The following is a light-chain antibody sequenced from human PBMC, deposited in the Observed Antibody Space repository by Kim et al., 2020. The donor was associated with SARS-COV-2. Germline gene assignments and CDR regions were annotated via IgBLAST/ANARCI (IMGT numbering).Light chain of an antibody. J-gene: IGKJ1*01. CDR3: QQYGVSPWT. CDR2: DTS. Sequence: SMGERATLPCRASPGVGGSYVAWYQQQRGQAPRLLIYDTSNRATGIPDRFNGSGSGTDFTLTISRLEPEDVAVYSCQQYGVSPWTFGQGTKVDIK. CDR1: PGVGGSY. V-gene: IGKV3-20*01.